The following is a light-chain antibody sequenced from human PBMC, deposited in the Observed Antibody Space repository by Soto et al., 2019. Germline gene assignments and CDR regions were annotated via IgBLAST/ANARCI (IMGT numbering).Light chain of an antibody. J-gene: IGLJ2*01. CDR1: SSNIGSRT. Sequence: QSALTQPPSASATPGQRVTISCSGSSSNIGSRTVNWYQQLPGSAPKLLIYSNDQRPSGVPDRFSGSKSGTSASLAISGLQSEDEADYYCAAWDDSLNAVVFGGGTKLTVL. CDR2: SND. V-gene: IGLV1-44*01. CDR3: AAWDDSLNAVV.